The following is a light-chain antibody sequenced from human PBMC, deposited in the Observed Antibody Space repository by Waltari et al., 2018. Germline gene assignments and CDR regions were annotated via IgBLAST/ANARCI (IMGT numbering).Light chain of an antibody. J-gene: IGKJ1*01. CDR1: QRISPTS. CDR2: GTS. V-gene: IGKV3-20*01. Sequence: EVVLTQSPGTLSLSAGERATSSCRSSQRISPTSFALYQHKPVQAPTLLVYGTSSRATGIPDRFSGSGSATHFTLTISRLEPEDFAVYYCQQYGISPWTFGQGTKVEVK. CDR3: QQYGISPWT.